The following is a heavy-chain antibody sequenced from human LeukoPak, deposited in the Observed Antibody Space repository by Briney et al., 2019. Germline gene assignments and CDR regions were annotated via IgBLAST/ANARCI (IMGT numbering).Heavy chain of an antibody. CDR3: ARRRLGSSWYGSDFQH. V-gene: IGHV4-34*01. CDR2: INHSGST. CDR1: GGSVSGYY. J-gene: IGHJ1*01. Sequence: SETLSLTCAVYGGSVSGYYWSWIRQPPGKGLEWIGEINHSGSTNYNPSLKSRVTISVDTSKNQFSLKLSSVTAADTAVYYCARRRLGSSWYGSDFQHWGQGTLVTVSS. D-gene: IGHD6-13*01.